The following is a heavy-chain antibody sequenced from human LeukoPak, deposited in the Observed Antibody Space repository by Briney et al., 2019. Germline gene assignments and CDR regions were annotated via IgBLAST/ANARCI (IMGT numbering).Heavy chain of an antibody. CDR3: ARPNITSYYDSRGYDAFDV. D-gene: IGHD3-22*01. CDR1: GYSFTKHW. J-gene: IGHJ3*01. CDR2: INPSDSYT. Sequence: GESLKISCEGSGYSFTKHWISWLRQMPGKSLEWMGRINPSDSYTDYSPSCQGHVTISADKSISIAYLQWSSLKASDTAMYYCARPNITSYYDSRGYDAFDVWGQGTMVTVYS. V-gene: IGHV5-10-1*01.